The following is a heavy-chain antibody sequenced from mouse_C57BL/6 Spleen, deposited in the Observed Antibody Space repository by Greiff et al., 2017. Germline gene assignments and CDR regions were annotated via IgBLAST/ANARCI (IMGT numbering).Heavy chain of an antibody. D-gene: IGHD4-1*01. CDR2: IWGDGST. Sequence: VQGVESGPGLVAPSQSLSITCTVSGFSLTSYGVSWVRQPPGKGLGWLGVIWGDGSTDYHSALVSRLSISTDNSKSQVFLKLNSLRTDDTAPYYCAKEGNWDGGSYYFDYWGQGTTLTVSS. J-gene: IGHJ2*01. CDR1: GFSLTSYG. V-gene: IGHV2-3*01. CDR3: AKEGNWDGGSYYFDY.